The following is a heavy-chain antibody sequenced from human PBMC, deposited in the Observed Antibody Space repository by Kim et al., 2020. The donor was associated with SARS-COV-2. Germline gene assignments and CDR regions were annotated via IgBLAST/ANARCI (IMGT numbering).Heavy chain of an antibody. J-gene: IGHJ4*02. Sequence: SVKVSCKTSGGTFSSYAFSWVRLAPGQGLEWVGRINPILGISNYAQKFQGRVTITADKSTSTTYMQVSSLRSEDTALYYCAREYSDNSPRYFDFWGQGTLVTISS. CDR1: GGTFSSYA. V-gene: IGHV1-69*04. D-gene: IGHD5-12*01. CDR2: INPILGIS. CDR3: AREYSDNSPRYFDF.